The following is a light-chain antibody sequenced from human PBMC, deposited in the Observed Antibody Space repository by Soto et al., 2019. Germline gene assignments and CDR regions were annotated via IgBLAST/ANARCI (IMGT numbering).Light chain of an antibody. J-gene: IGKJ1*01. V-gene: IGKV1-39*01. CDR2: AAS. CDR1: QGISTY. CDR3: QHSTTWT. Sequence: IQMTQAPSSLSASVGDRFTSICRASQGISTYLNWYQQKPGKAPKLLIYAASSLQSGVPSRFSGSGSETDFTLTISSLQPEDFATYSCQHSTTWTFGQGTKVDI.